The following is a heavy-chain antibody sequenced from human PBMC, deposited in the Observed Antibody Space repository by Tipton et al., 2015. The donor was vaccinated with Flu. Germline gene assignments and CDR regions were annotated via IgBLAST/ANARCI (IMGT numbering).Heavy chain of an antibody. CDR3: ARDHPPSITVLGEITDYFGMDV. V-gene: IGHV3-11*01. CDR2: ISSSGSTI. D-gene: IGHD3-3*01. J-gene: IGHJ6*02. Sequence: QLVQSGGGLVKPGGYLRLSCAASGFTFSDDYMSWIRQAPGKGLEWVSHISSSGSTINYADSVKGRFTISRDNAKNSLYLQMKSLRAEDTAVYYCARDHPPSITVLGEITDYFGMDVWGQGTTVTVSS. CDR1: GFTFSDDY.